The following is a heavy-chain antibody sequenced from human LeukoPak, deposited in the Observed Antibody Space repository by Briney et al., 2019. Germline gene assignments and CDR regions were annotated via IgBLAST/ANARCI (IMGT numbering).Heavy chain of an antibody. CDR1: GFTFSSYG. CDR2: ISGSGGST. V-gene: IGHV3-23*01. Sequence: GGSLRLSCAASGFTFSSYGMSWVRQAPGKGLEWVSAISGSGGSTYYADSVKGRFTISRDNSKNMLYLQMNSLRAEDTAVYYCAKGSRNPRGFDPWGQGTLVTVSS. J-gene: IGHJ5*02. CDR3: AKGSRNPRGFDP.